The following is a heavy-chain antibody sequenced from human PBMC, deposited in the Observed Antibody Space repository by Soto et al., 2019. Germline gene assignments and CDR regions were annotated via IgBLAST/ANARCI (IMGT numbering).Heavy chain of an antibody. V-gene: IGHV1-46*03. D-gene: IGHD2-2*01. CDR2: INPGTGST. Sequence: QAQLVQSGAEVKKPGASVQVSCTASGLTFTTNYIHWVRQAPGQGPEWMGMINPGTGSTTYAAKLQGRVALTRDTSTSTVYMELSSLTSEDTAVYFCTRDFCTGTSCYRGYFEHWGQGTLVTVSS. CDR1: GLTFTTNY. J-gene: IGHJ1*01. CDR3: TRDFCTGTSCYRGYFEH.